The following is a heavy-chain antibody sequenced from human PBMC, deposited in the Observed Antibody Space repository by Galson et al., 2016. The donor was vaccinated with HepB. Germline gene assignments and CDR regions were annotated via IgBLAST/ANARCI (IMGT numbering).Heavy chain of an antibody. CDR2: IIPNMNTA. V-gene: IGHV1-69*13. CDR1: GGALSSYM. D-gene: IGHD3-22*01. Sequence: SVKVSCKASGGALSSYMITWVRQAPGQGLKWMGGIIPNMNTATYAQSFQGRVTIAADEYRNTVYMELNSLRAEDTAVYYCARDGFYYESSGYQELNLDQGGQGTVVIVSS. J-gene: IGHJ4*02. CDR3: ARDGFYYESSGYQELNLDQ.